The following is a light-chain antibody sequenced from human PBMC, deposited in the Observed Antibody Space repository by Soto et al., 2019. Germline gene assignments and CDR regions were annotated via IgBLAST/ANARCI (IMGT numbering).Light chain of an antibody. CDR2: EVN. Sequence: QSALTQPASVSGSPGQSITISCAGTRSDVGNYNLVAWYQQHPGKAPKLMIYEVNKRPSGVSTRFSGSKSGNTASLTISGLQADEEADYSCCSYAGSDTWAFGGGTKVTVL. J-gene: IGLJ3*02. CDR3: CSYAGSDTWA. CDR1: RSDVGNYNL. V-gene: IGLV2-23*02.